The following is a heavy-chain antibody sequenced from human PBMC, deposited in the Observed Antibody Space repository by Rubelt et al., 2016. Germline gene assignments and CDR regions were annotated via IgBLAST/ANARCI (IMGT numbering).Heavy chain of an antibody. CDR1: GGSFSGYY. Sequence: QVQLQQWGAGLLKPSETLSLTCAVYGGSFSGYYWSWIRQPPGKGLEWIGEINHSGSTNYNPSLKRRVSISVDTSKNQFSLKLSSVTAADTAVYYCARGRSWYPNWFDPWGQGTLVTVSS. CDR3: ARGRSWYPNWFDP. V-gene: IGHV4-34*01. J-gene: IGHJ5*02. D-gene: IGHD6-13*01. CDR2: INHSGST.